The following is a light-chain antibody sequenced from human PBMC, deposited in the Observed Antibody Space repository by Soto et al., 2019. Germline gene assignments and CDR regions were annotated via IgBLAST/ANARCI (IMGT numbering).Light chain of an antibody. CDR3: QAWDSSSVV. V-gene: IGLV2-14*01. CDR2: EVS. Sequence: QSALTQPASVSGSPGQSITISCTGTSSDVGAYNYVSWYQQHPGKAPKLMIYEVSNRPSGVSNRFSGSKSGNTASLTISGTQAMDEADYYCQAWDSSSVVFGGGTKLTVL. CDR1: SSDVGAYNY. J-gene: IGLJ2*01.